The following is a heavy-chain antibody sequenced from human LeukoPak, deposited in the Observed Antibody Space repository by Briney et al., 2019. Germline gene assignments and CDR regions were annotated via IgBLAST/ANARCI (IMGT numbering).Heavy chain of an antibody. J-gene: IGHJ4*02. D-gene: IGHD6-13*01. CDR2: IWYDGSDK. CDR1: GFTFSSYG. Sequence: GGSLRLSCVASGFTFSSYGMHWVRQGPGKGLEWVAVIWYDGSDKYYADSVKGRFTISRDNSKNTLYLQMNSLRADDTAVYYCARDRGSSWSSFDYWGQGTLVTVSS. CDR3: ARDRGSSWSSFDY. V-gene: IGHV3-33*01.